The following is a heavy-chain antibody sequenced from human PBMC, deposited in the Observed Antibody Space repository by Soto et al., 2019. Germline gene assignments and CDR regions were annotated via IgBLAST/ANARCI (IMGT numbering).Heavy chain of an antibody. CDR2: INHSGST. CDR3: ARGLLLYYDSSGRPHYYYYGMDV. Sequence: QVQLQQWGAGLLKPSETLSLTCAVYGGSFSGYYWSWIRQPPGKGLEWIGEINHSGSTNYNPSLKSRVTISVDTCKNQFSLKLSSVTAADTAVYYCARGLLLYYDSSGRPHYYYYGMDVWGQGTTVTVSS. V-gene: IGHV4-34*01. J-gene: IGHJ6*02. D-gene: IGHD3-22*01. CDR1: GGSFSGYY.